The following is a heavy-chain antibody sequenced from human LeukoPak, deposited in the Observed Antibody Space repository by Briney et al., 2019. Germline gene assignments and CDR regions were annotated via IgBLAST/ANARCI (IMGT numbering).Heavy chain of an antibody. V-gene: IGHV4-61*05. CDR2: IYYSGST. J-gene: IGHJ4*02. CDR3: ARADTRVGEYDILTGYYTDRFAFDY. D-gene: IGHD3-9*01. Sequence: PSETLSLTCTVSGGSISSSSYYWGWIRQPPGKGLEWIGYIYYSGSTNYNPSLKSRVTISVDTSKNQFSLKLSSVTAADTAVYYCARADTRVGEYDILTGYYTDRFAFDYWGQGTLVTVSS. CDR1: GGSISSSSYY.